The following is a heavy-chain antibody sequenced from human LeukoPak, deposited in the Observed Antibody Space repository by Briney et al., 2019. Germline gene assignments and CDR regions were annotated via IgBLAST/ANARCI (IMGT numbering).Heavy chain of an antibody. V-gene: IGHV3-7*04. Sequence: GGSLRLSCVASGFTFSSYGMSWVRQAPGKGLEWVANIKQDGSEKYYVDSVKGRFTISRDNAKNSLYLQMNSLRAEDTAVYYCARGMSTGDYWGQGTLVTVSS. CDR3: ARGMSTGDY. CDR2: IKQDGSEK. CDR1: GFTFSSYG. J-gene: IGHJ4*02. D-gene: IGHD4-17*01.